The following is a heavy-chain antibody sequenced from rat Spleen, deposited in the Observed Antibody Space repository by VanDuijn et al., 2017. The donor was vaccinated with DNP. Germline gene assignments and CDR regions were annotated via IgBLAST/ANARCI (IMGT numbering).Heavy chain of an antibody. Sequence: EVQLVESGGDLVQPGRSLKLSCVASGFTFNNYWMTWIRQVPGKGLEWVASITSSGGSTYYPDSVKGRFTISRDNAKNTLYLQMNSLRSEDTATYYCARDADYYAMDAWGQGTSVTVSS. V-gene: IGHV5-31*01. J-gene: IGHJ4*01. CDR1: GFTFNNYW. CDR2: ITSSGGST. CDR3: ARDADYYAMDA.